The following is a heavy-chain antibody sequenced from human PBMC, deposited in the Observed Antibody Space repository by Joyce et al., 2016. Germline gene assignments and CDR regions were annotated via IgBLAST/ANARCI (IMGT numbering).Heavy chain of an antibody. J-gene: IGHJ4*02. D-gene: IGHD4-11*01. Sequence: EVQLVQSGAEVKKPGESLKISCKDFGQKFTTLWDAWARQLPGRVLEWMEMIYPGDSDTRYSPAFQGQVTFSADRSTSAAYLHLSSLKVSDTATYYCARTTRDSLDSWGQGTLVTVSS. CDR3: ARTTRDSLDS. V-gene: IGHV5-51*01. CDR1: GQKFTTLW. CDR2: IYPGDSDT.